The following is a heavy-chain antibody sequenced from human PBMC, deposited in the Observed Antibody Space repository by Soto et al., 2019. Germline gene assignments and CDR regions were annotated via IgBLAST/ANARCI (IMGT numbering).Heavy chain of an antibody. D-gene: IGHD1-7*01. CDR1: GFTFDDYA. V-gene: IGHV3-9*01. Sequence: EVQLVESGGSLVQPGRSLRLSCAASGFTFDDYAMHWVRQAPGKGLEWVSGISWNSGSIGYADSVKGRFTISRDNAKNSLYLQMNSLRAEDTALYYCAKDRTGTTVLDYWGQGTLVTVSS. J-gene: IGHJ4*02. CDR3: AKDRTGTTVLDY. CDR2: ISWNSGSI.